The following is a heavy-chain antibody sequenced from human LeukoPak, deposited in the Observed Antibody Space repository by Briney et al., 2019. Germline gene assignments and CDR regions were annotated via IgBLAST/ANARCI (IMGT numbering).Heavy chain of an antibody. J-gene: IGHJ6*03. Sequence: SETLSLTCTVSGGSISSYYWGWIRQPPGKGLEWIGYIYYSGSTNYNPSLKSRVTISVDTSKNQFSLKLSSVTAADTAVYYCARGGIVVVPASAGYMDVWGKGTTVTVSS. D-gene: IGHD2-2*01. CDR1: GGSISSYY. CDR3: ARGGIVVVPASAGYMDV. V-gene: IGHV4-59*01. CDR2: IYYSGST.